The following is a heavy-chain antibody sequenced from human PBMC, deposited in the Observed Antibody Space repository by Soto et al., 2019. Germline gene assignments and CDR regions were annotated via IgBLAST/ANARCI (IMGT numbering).Heavy chain of an antibody. J-gene: IGHJ4*02. V-gene: IGHV4-39*01. Sequence: ASETLSLTCTVSGGSISSSSYYWGWIRQPPGKGLEWIGSIYYSGSTYYNPSLKSRVTISVDTSKNQFSLKLSSVTAADTAVYYCATLVGATLYFDYWGQGTLVTVSS. CDR2: IYYSGST. CDR3: ATLVGATLYFDY. CDR1: GGSISSSSYY. D-gene: IGHD1-26*01.